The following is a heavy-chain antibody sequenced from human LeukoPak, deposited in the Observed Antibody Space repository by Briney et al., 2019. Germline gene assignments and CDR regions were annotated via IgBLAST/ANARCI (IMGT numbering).Heavy chain of an antibody. Sequence: SETLSLTCTVSGGSISSYYWSWLRQPPGKGLEYIGYSHYSGSTKYNPSLKSRVTISLDTSGNQFSLKLSSVTAADTAVYYCARVESYYFDYWGQGTLVTVSS. CDR3: ARVESYYFDY. CDR1: GGSISSYY. D-gene: IGHD3/OR15-3a*01. V-gene: IGHV4-59*12. J-gene: IGHJ4*02. CDR2: SHYSGST.